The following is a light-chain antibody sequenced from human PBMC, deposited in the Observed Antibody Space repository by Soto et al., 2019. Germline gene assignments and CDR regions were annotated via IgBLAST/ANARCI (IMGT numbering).Light chain of an antibody. J-gene: IGLJ3*02. V-gene: IGLV2-14*01. CDR2: EVS. CDR3: SSHTTSSTWV. CDR1: SSDVGAYNY. Sequence: QSALTQPASVSGSPGQSIAISCTGTSSDVGAYNYVSWFQHHPGKAPKLLIYEVSNRPSGVSNRFSGSKSGTTASLTISGLQAEDEADYYCSSHTTSSTWVFGGGTKVTVL.